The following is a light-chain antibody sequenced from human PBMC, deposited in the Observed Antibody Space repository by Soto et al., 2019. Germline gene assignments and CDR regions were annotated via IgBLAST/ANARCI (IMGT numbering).Light chain of an antibody. CDR1: QSVSSY. V-gene: IGKV3-11*01. Sequence: EIVLTQSPATLSLSPGGRTTLSCRASQSVSSYFAWYQQSPGQAPRLLIYHASNRATGIPARFSGSGSGTDFTLTISSLEPEDFAVYYCQQHSTWPWTFGQGTKVEIK. CDR3: QQHSTWPWT. CDR2: HAS. J-gene: IGKJ1*01.